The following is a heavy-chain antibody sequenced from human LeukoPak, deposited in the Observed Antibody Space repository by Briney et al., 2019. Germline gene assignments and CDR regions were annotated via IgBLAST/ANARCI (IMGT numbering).Heavy chain of an antibody. Sequence: GESLKISCKGSGYSFTSYWVGWVRQMPGKGLEWMGIIYPGNSDTRYSPSFRGQVTISADKSINTAYLQWSSLRASDTATYYCAREDSGGWRYFDSWGQGTLVTVFS. CDR1: GYSFTSYW. CDR2: IYPGNSDT. J-gene: IGHJ4*02. V-gene: IGHV5-51*01. CDR3: AREDSGGWRYFDS. D-gene: IGHD6-19*01.